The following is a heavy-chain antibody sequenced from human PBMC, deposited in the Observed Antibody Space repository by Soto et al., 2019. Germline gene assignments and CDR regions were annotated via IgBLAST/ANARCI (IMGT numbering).Heavy chain of an antibody. V-gene: IGHV3-21*01. CDR3: ARPDLPGIAAAGTSFDY. D-gene: IGHD6-13*01. CDR1: GFTFSSYS. CDR2: ISSSSSYI. Sequence: GGPLRLSCAASGFTFSSYSMNWVRQAPGKGLEWVSSISSSSSYIYYADSVKGRFTISRDNAKNSLYLQMNSLRAEDTAVYYCARPDLPGIAAAGTSFDYWGQGTLVTVSS. J-gene: IGHJ4*02.